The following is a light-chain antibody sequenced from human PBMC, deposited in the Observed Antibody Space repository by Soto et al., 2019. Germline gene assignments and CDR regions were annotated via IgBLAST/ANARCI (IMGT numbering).Light chain of an antibody. CDR2: GAS. CDR1: QSVSSSY. CDR3: QQYGSPLT. J-gene: IGKJ1*01. V-gene: IGKV3-20*01. Sequence: EIVLTQSPGTLSLSPGERATLSCRASQSVSSSYLAWYQQKPGQAPRLLIYGASSRATGIPDRFSGSGSGTDFTLTISRLEPEDFAVYYCQQYGSPLTSGQGTKVEIK.